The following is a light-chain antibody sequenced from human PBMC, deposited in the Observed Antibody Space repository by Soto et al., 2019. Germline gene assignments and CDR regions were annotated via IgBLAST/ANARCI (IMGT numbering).Light chain of an antibody. CDR1: QSVSNH. J-gene: IGKJ5*01. CDR3: QNSRT. CDR2: EAS. Sequence: EIVVTQSPATLSLSPGERATLSCRASQSVSNHLGWYQQKPGQAPRLLIYEASNRATAIPARFSGSGSGTDFTLTTKNLEAEDCPVYYCQNSRTFGQGTQLEIK. V-gene: IGKV3-11*01.